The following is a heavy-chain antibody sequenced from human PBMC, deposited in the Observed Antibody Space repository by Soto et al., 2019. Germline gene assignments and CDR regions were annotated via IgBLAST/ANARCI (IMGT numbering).Heavy chain of an antibody. V-gene: IGHV3-74*01. CDR3: VCFECGRTAVVTAMEANGY. D-gene: IGHD2-21*02. CDR1: GFTFSSYW. CDR2: VNSDESTT. Sequence: GGSLRLSCAASGFTFSSYWMHWVRQGPGKGLVWVSRVNSDESTTSYADPVKGRFTISRDNAKNTLYLQMSSLRVEDTALYYCVCFECGRTAVVTAMEANGYWGQGTLVTVSS. J-gene: IGHJ4*02.